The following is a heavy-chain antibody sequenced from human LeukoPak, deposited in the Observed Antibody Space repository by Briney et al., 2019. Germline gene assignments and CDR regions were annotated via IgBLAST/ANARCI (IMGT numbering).Heavy chain of an antibody. J-gene: IGHJ4*02. Sequence: SETLSLTCTVSGGSISSSSYYWGWIRQPPGTGLEWIGSIYYSGSTYYNPSLKSRVTISVDTSKNQFSLKLSSVTAADTAVYYCARHRITIFGVVTYFDYWGQGTLVTVSS. V-gene: IGHV4-39*07. D-gene: IGHD3-3*01. CDR2: IYYSGST. CDR1: GGSISSSSYY. CDR3: ARHRITIFGVVTYFDY.